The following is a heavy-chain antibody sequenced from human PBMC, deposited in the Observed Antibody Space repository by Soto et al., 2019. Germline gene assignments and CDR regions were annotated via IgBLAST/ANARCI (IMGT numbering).Heavy chain of an antibody. CDR2: IYYSGGN. CDR3: ARSGIDGLVIARYGMDV. D-gene: IGHD3-16*02. Sequence: ASETLSLTCTVSGGSISSSSYYWGWIRQPPGKGLEWIGSIYYSGGNYYNPYLTRRVTISVDTSKNKFSLKLSTVTAADTAVDYCARSGIDGLVIARYGMDVWGQGTPVTVSS. CDR1: GGSISSSSYY. J-gene: IGHJ6*02. V-gene: IGHV4-39*01.